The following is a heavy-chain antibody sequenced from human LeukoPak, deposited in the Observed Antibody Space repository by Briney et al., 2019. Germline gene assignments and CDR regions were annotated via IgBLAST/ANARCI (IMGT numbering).Heavy chain of an antibody. J-gene: IGHJ4*02. D-gene: IGHD3-10*01. CDR3: TREWYYGSGSPFDY. V-gene: IGHV3-49*04. CDR2: IRSKAYGGTT. Sequence: GGSLRLSCTASGFTFGDYAMSWVRQAPGKGLEWVGIIRSKAYGGTTEYAASVKGRFTISRDDSKSIAYLQMNSLKTEDTAVYYCTREWYYGSGSPFDYWGQGTLVTVSS. CDR1: GFTFGDYA.